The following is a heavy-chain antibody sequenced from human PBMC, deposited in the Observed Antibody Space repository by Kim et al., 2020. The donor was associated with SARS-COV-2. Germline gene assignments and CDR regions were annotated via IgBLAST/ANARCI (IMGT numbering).Heavy chain of an antibody. V-gene: IGHV3-15*01. CDR2: IKSKIDGGTI. CDR1: GFSFKDSW. Sequence: GGSLRLSCAASGFSFKDSWMSWVRQPPGKGLEWIGRIKSKIDGGTISYAAPVRGRFTVSRDDSITTVYLHMNSLTTEDTGVYYGTTDPRSWGQGTPVTVS. CDR3: TTDPRS. J-gene: IGHJ5*02.